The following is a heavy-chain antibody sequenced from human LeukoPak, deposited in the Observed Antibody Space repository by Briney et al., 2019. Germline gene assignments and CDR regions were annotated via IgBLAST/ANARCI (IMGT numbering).Heavy chain of an antibody. D-gene: IGHD6-25*01. J-gene: IGHJ4*02. V-gene: IGHV3-30*02. CDR2: IRFDGSNK. Sequence: GGSLRLSCAASGFSFSSYGMHWVRQAPGKGLEWVAFIRFDGSNKIFVDSVKGRFTISRDNSKNTLYLQMSSLRGEDTAIYYCAKERSDSRGLDYWGQGTLVTVSS. CDR3: AKERSDSRGLDY. CDR1: GFSFSSYG.